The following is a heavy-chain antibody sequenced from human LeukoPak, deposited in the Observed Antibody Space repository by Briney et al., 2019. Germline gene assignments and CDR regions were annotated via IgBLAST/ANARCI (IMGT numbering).Heavy chain of an antibody. D-gene: IGHD1-14*01. CDR3: AREGGGTPYYFDY. J-gene: IGHJ4*02. CDR2: ISAYNGNT. Sequence: GASVKVSCKASGYSFTSYGITWVRQAPGQGLEWMGWISAYNGNTNYAQKLQGRVTMTRDTSSSTAYMELRSLGSDGTAVYYCAREGGGTPYYFDYWGQGTLVTVSS. V-gene: IGHV1-18*01. CDR1: GYSFTSYG.